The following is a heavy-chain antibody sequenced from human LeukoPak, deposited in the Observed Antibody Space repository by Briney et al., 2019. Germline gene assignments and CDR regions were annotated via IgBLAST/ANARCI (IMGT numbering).Heavy chain of an antibody. D-gene: IGHD3-22*01. J-gene: IGHJ4*02. CDR3: ARLDSSGYYVDY. CDR2: IYYSGTT. V-gene: IGHV4-59*08. Sequence: SETLSLTCTVSGGSLSTYSWSWIRQPPGKGLEWIGHIYYSGTTNYNSSLKSRVTISVDTSKNQFSLKLSSVTAADTAVYYCARLDSSGYYVDYWGQGTLVSVSS. CDR1: GGSLSTYS.